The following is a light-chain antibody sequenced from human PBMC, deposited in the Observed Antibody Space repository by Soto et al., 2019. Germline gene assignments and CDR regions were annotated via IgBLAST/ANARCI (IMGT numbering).Light chain of an antibody. CDR3: QQYSALPST. CDR2: GAS. V-gene: IGKV3-20*01. CDR1: QSVSSSY. Sequence: IVLTQSPGTLSLSPGERATLSCRASQSVSSSYLVWYQQKPGQALRLLIYGASSRATGIPDRFSGRGSGTDFARTSSRLEPEYFAVYYCQQYSALPSTLGQGTKLEIK. J-gene: IGKJ2*01.